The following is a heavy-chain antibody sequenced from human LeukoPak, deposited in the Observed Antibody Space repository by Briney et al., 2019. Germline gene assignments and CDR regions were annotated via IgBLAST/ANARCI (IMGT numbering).Heavy chain of an antibody. D-gene: IGHD3-22*01. CDR3: AKDHYYDSSGYSEYFQH. V-gene: IGHV3-23*01. CDR2: ISDSGNT. J-gene: IGHJ1*01. CDR1: GFTLSSYA. Sequence: GGSLRLSCAASGFTLSSYAMSWVRQAPGKGLEWVSAISDSGNTYHADSVKGRFTISRDSSKNTLFLQMNRLRPEDAAVYYCAKDHYYDSSGYSEYFQHWGQGTLVTVSS.